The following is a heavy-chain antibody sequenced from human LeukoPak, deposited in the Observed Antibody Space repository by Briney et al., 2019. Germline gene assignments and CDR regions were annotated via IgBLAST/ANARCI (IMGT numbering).Heavy chain of an antibody. CDR3: AGGYRGSSGSFDY. Sequence: SGGSLRLSCAASGFTFSSYSMNWVRQAPGKGLEWVSSISSSSSYIYYADSVKGRFTISRDNAKNSLYLQMNSLRAEDTAVYYCAGGYRGSSGSFDYWGQGTLVTVSS. V-gene: IGHV3-21*01. CDR1: GFTFSSYS. J-gene: IGHJ4*02. CDR2: ISSSSSYI. D-gene: IGHD6-19*01.